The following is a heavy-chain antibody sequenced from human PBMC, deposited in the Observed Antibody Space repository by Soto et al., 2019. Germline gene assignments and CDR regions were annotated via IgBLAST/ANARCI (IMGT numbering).Heavy chain of an antibody. CDR2: IKQDGTEK. CDR3: ATFYYYYMDV. CDR1: GFTFSTYW. J-gene: IGHJ6*03. Sequence: EVELVESGGGLVQPGGSLGLSCAASGFTFSTYWMSWVRQAPGKGLEWVANIKQDGTEKYYLDSVKGRFTVSRDNAKNSLFLQVNSLRAEDTAVYYCATFYYYYMDVWGKGTTVTVSS. V-gene: IGHV3-7*01.